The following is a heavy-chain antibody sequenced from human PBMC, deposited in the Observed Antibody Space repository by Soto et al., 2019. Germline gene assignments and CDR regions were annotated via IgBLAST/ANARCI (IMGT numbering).Heavy chain of an antibody. J-gene: IGHJ3*02. CDR3: AREYDTYSDM. V-gene: IGHV4-59*01. CDR2: IYYTGST. Sequence: PSETLSLTCTVSGGSISGYYWSWIRQSPGKGLELIGYIYYTGSTNYNPSLKSRVTISVDTSKNQFSLKVSSVTAADTAVYYCAREYDTYSDMWGQGTMVTVSS. D-gene: IGHD3-9*01. CDR1: GGSISGYY.